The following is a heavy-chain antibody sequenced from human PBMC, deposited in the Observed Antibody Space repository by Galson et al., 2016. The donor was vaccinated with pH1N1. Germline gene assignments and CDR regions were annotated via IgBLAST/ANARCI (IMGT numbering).Heavy chain of an antibody. CDR2: ITYTSATI. CDR3: ARDKRERPGYSSGWCGDY. J-gene: IGHJ4*02. V-gene: IGHV3-48*03. D-gene: IGHD6-19*01. Sequence: SLRLSCAASGFTFSSWHMDWVRQAPGEGLEWISFITYTSATIYYADSVKGRFTVSRDNSKNTLYLQMNSLRAEDTAVYYCARDKRERPGYSSGWCGDYWGQGSLVTVSS. CDR1: GFTFSSWH.